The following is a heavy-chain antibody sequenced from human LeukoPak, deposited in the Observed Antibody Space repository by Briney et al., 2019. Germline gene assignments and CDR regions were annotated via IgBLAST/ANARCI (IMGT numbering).Heavy chain of an antibody. Sequence: PSETLSLTCAVYGGSFSGYYWSWIRQPPGKGLEWIGEINHSGSTNKSRVTISVDTSKNHFSLKLSSVTAADTAVYYCARDGSSSWNNWFDSWGQGTLVTVSS. V-gene: IGHV4-34*01. CDR2: INHSGST. J-gene: IGHJ5*01. D-gene: IGHD6-13*01. CDR1: GGSFSGYY. CDR3: ARDGSSSWNNWFDS.